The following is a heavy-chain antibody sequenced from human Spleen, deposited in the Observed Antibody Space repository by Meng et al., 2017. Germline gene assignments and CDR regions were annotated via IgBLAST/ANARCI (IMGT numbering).Heavy chain of an antibody. CDR2: ISAYNGNT. CDR1: GYTFTSYG. Sequence: ASVKVSCKASGYTFTSYGISWVRQAPGQGLEWMGWISAYNGNTNYAQKLQGRVTMTTDTSTSTAYMELRSLRSDDTAVYYCASRERHCSSTSCYDWYYYYGMDVWGQGTTVTVSS. V-gene: IGHV1-18*01. CDR3: ASRERHCSSTSCYDWYYYYGMDV. J-gene: IGHJ6*02. D-gene: IGHD2-2*01.